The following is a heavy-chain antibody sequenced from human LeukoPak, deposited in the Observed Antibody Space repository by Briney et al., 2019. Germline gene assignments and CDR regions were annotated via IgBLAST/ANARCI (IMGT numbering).Heavy chain of an antibody. CDR2: IQQDGSEK. J-gene: IGHJ4*02. V-gene: IGHV3-7*04. CDR3: ARDRGFSYGIDF. D-gene: IGHD5-18*01. Sequence: GGSLRLSCAASGFALSDYYMSWIRQAPGKGLEWVANIQQDGSEKYYVDSVKGRFTISRDNAKKSRFLQVSSLRGEDTAVYYCARDRGFSYGIDFWGQGTLVTVSS. CDR1: GFALSDYY.